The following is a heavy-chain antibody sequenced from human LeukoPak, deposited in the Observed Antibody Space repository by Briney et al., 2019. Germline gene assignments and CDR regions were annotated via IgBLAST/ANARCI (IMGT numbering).Heavy chain of an antibody. CDR1: GFTFSSYS. CDR3: ARDGGGDYGVDY. D-gene: IGHD4-17*01. V-gene: IGHV3-21*01. J-gene: IGHJ4*02. Sequence: GGSLRLSCAASGFTFSSYSMNWVRQAPGKGLEWVSSISSSSSYIYYADSVKGRFTISRDNAKNSLYLQMNSLRAEDTAVYYCARDGGGDYGVDYWGQGTLVTVSS. CDR2: ISSSSSYI.